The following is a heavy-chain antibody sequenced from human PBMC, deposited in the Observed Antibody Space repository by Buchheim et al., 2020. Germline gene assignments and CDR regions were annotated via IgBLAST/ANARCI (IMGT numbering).Heavy chain of an antibody. CDR2: LNTNIGNP. J-gene: IGHJ4*02. Sequence: QVQLVQSGSELKKPGASVKVSCKASGYTFTSYAMNWVRQAPGPGLEWMGWLNTNIGNPTKHKGFTGRFVFSLDTSVSTAYLQISSLKAEDTAVYYCARDACSGGSCYSYPHYWGQGTL. CDR1: GYTFTSYA. CDR3: ARDACSGGSCYSYPHY. D-gene: IGHD2-15*01. V-gene: IGHV7-4-1*02.